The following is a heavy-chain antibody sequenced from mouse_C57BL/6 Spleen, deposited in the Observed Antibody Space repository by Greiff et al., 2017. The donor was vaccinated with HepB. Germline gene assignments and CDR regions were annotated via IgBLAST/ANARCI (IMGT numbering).Heavy chain of an antibody. CDR2: INPNNGGT. CDR3: ARTFITTVVEGNFDV. V-gene: IGHV1-18*01. CDR1: GYTFTDYN. Sequence: VQLQQSGPELVKPGASVKIPCKASGYTFTDYNMDWVKQSHGKSLEWIGDINPNNGGTIYNQKFKGKATLTVDKSSSTAYMELRSLTSEDTAVYYCARTFITTVVEGNFDVWGTGTTLTGSS. J-gene: IGHJ1*03. D-gene: IGHD1-1*01.